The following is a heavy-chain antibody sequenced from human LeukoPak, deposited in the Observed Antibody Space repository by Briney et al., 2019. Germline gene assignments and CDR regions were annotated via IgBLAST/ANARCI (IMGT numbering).Heavy chain of an antibody. D-gene: IGHD6-13*01. CDR1: GFTVSSNC. V-gene: IGHV3-66*02. CDR2: IYSGGST. CDR3: ARTHSSSWYYFDY. Sequence: GGSLRLSCAASGFTVSSNCMSWVRQAPGKGLEWVSVIYSGGSTYYADSVKGRFTISRDNSKNTLYLQMNSLRAEDTAVYYCARTHSSSWYYFDYWGQGTLVTVSS. J-gene: IGHJ4*02.